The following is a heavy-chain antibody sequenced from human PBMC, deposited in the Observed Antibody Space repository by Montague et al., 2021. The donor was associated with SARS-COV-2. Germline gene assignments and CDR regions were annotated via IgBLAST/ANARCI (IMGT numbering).Heavy chain of an antibody. CDR2: IYWDDDK. D-gene: IGHD3-10*01. CDR1: GSSLSTSGVG. Sequence: PALVKPTQTLTLTCTFAGSSLSTSGVGVGWIRQPPGKAPEWLALIYWDDDKRCRPSLKSRLTISKDTSKNQVVLRMTNMDPADTATYYCARNGVEPRGSGRYYSGNWLDPWGQGTLVTVSS. CDR3: ARNGVEPRGSGRYYSGNWLDP. V-gene: IGHV2-5*02. J-gene: IGHJ5*02.